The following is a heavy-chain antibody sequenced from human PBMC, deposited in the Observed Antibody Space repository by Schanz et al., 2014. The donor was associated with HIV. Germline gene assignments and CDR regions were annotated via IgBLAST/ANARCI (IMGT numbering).Heavy chain of an antibody. J-gene: IGHJ4*02. CDR1: GFTFRHYA. Sequence: VQLVESGGGVVQPGRSLRLSCAASGFTFRHYAMHWVRQAPGKGLEYVSGISSKGIDTYYGDSVKGRFTISRDNSKKSLYLQMSSLRAEDTAVYYCATAAVTDYSDNWGQGTLVTVSS. D-gene: IGHD4-17*01. V-gene: IGHV3-64*07. CDR3: ATAAVTDYSDN. CDR2: ISSKGIDT.